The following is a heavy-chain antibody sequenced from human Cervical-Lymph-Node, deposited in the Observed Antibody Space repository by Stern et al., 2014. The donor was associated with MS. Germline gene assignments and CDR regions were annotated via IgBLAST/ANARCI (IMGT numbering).Heavy chain of an antibody. CDR2: IRPILGTT. J-gene: IGHJ4*02. D-gene: IGHD3-10*01. Sequence: VQLLESGAEVKKPGSSVTVTCRASGGSFRHNAIAWGRQAPGQGLEWMGAIRPILGTTDFARRFQGRLAIKADDSADVVYMELNSLTSEDTAMYYCARDRSLGVTPFFDYWGQGTLVTVSS. CDR3: ARDRSLGVTPFFDY. CDR1: GGSFRHNA. V-gene: IGHV1-69*01.